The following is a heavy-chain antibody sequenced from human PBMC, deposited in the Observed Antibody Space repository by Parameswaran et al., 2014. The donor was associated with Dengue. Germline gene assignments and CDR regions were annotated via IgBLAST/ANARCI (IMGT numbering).Heavy chain of an antibody. CDR3: ARDMVVPAHGERAKVNWFDP. J-gene: IGHJ5*02. D-gene: IGHD2-2*01. V-gene: IGHV4-31*02. CDR2: IYYSGST. Sequence: WIRQPPGKGLEWIGYIYYSGSTYYNPSLKSRVTISVDTSKNQFSLKLSSVTAADTAVYYCARDMVVPAHGERAKVNWFDPWGQGTLVTVSS.